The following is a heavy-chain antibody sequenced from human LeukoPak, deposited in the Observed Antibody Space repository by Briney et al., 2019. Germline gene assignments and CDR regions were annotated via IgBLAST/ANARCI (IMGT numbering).Heavy chain of an antibody. CDR2: FDPEDGET. Sequence: GASVKVSCKVSGYTLTELSMHWVRQAPGKGLEWMGGFDPEDGETIYAQKFQGRVTMTEDTSTDTAYMELSSLRSEDTAVYYCATVYSSSWHPLRLDPWGQGTLVTVSS. J-gene: IGHJ5*02. CDR3: ATVYSSSWHPLRLDP. D-gene: IGHD6-13*01. V-gene: IGHV1-24*01. CDR1: GYTLTELS.